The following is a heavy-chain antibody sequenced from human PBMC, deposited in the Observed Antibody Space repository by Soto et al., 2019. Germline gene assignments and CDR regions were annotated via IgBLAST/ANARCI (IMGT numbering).Heavy chain of an antibody. V-gene: IGHV1-8*01. CDR3: ARSGQVGNWFDP. CDR2: MNPNSGNT. J-gene: IGHJ5*02. D-gene: IGHD3-3*01. Sequence: QVQLVQSGAEVKKPGASVKVSCKASGYTFTSYEINWGRQATGEGLEWMGWMNPNSGNTGYAQKFQGRVTMTRNTSISTAYMELSSLRSEDTAVYYCARSGQVGNWFDPWGQGTLVTVSS. CDR1: GYTFTSYE.